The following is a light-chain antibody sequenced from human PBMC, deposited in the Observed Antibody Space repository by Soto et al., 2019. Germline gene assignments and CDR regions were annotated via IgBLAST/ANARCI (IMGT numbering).Light chain of an antibody. CDR3: SSYRRTNTLV. V-gene: IGLV2-14*01. CDR2: EVS. Sequence: QSALTQPRSVSGSPGQSVTISCTGTSSDVGSYHYVSWYQHHPGKAPKLMIYEVSHRPSGVSNRFSGSKSGNTASLTISGLQAEDEADYYCSSYRRTNTLVFGTGTKLTVL. J-gene: IGLJ1*01. CDR1: SSDVGSYHY.